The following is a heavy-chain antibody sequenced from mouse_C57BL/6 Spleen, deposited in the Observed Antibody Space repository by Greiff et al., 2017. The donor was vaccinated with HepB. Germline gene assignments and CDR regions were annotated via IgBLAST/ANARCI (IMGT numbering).Heavy chain of an antibody. CDR3: ALLPYAMDY. CDR1: GYTFTSYW. J-gene: IGHJ4*01. V-gene: IGHV1-69*01. CDR2: IDPSDSYT. Sequence: VQLQQPGAELVMPGASVKLSCKASGYTFTSYWMHWVKQRPGQGLEWIGEIDPSDSYTNYNQKFKGKSTLTVDKSSSTAYMQLSSLTSEDSAVYYCALLPYAMDYWGQGTSVTVSS. D-gene: IGHD2-10*01.